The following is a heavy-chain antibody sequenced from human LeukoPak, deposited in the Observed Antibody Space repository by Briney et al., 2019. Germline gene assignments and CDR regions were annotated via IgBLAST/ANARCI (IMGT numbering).Heavy chain of an antibody. CDR2: IYYSGST. CDR3: ARYYYDSSGSRFFDL. CDR1: GGSISSYY. V-gene: IGHV4-59*01. Sequence: SETLSLTSTVPGGSISSYYGSWFRQPPGKGLGRIGYIYYSGSTNYNPYLRRRVTISLDPSKNQFSLKLRSVTAAPRAVNSCARYYYDSSGSRFFDLWGRGTLVTVSS. J-gene: IGHJ2*01. D-gene: IGHD3-22*01.